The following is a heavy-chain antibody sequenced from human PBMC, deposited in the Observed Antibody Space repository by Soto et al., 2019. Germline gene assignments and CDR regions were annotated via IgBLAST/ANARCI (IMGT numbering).Heavy chain of an antibody. CDR3: ARDNRSSRYPYYYYGMDV. J-gene: IGHJ6*02. V-gene: IGHV4-31*03. Sequence: ASETLSLTCTVSGGSISSGGYYWSWIRQHPGKGLEWIGYIYYSGSTYYNPSLKSRVTISVDTSKNQFSLKLSSVTAADTAVYYCARDNRSSRYPYYYYGMDVWGQGTTVTVSS. D-gene: IGHD2-2*01. CDR2: IYYSGST. CDR1: GGSISSGGYY.